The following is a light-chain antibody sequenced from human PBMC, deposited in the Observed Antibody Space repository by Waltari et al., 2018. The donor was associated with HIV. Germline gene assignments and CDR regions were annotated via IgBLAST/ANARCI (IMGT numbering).Light chain of an antibody. CDR1: QSVLYSSNKENY. V-gene: IGKV4-1*01. Sequence: DIVLTQSPDSLAVSLGERATINCQSSQSVLYSSNKENYLAWYQHKPGQPPKLLIYWASTRETGVPERFSGSGSGTDFTLTISGLQAEDVAVYYCHQYYATPQTFGQGTRVEIK. J-gene: IGKJ1*01. CDR3: HQYYATPQT. CDR2: WAS.